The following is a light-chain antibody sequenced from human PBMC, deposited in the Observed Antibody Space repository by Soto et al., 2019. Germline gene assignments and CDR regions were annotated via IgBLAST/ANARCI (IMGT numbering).Light chain of an antibody. Sequence: AIRMTQSPSSLSASTGDRVTITCRASQGISSYLAWYQQKPGKAPKLLIYDASTLQSGVPSRFSGSGSGTDFTLTISCLQSEDFATYYCQQYYSYPLTFGPGTKVDIK. V-gene: IGKV1-8*01. CDR2: DAS. J-gene: IGKJ3*01. CDR3: QQYYSYPLT. CDR1: QGISSY.